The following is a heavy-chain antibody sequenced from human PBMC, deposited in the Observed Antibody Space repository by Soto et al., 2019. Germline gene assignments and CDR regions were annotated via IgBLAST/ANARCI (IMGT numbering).Heavy chain of an antibody. D-gene: IGHD3-10*01. CDR1: GFTVSSNY. CDR3: ARGRYYYGSGGGYGMDV. V-gene: IGHV3-53*01. CDR2: IYSGGST. Sequence: EVQLVESGGGLIQPGGSLRLSCAASGFTVSSNYMSWVRQAPGKGLEWVSVIYSGGSTYYADSVKGRFTISRDNSKNTLYLQMNSLRAEDTAVDYCARGRYYYGSGGGYGMDVWGQGTTVTVSS. J-gene: IGHJ6*02.